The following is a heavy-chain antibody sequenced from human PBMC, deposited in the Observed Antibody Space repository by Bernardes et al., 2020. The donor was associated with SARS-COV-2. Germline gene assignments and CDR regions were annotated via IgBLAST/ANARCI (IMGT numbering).Heavy chain of an antibody. V-gene: IGHV4-4*07. CDR1: GCSISSYY. CDR3: ARDQRSGYHNYYYYYMDG. J-gene: IGHJ6*03. Sequence: SETLSLTCTVSGCSISSYYWSWIRQPAGKGLEWIGRIYTSGSTNYNPSLKSRVTMSVDTSKNQFSLKLSSVTAADTAVYYCARDQRSGYHNYYYYYMDGWGKGTTVTVSS. D-gene: IGHD3-3*01. CDR2: IYTSGST.